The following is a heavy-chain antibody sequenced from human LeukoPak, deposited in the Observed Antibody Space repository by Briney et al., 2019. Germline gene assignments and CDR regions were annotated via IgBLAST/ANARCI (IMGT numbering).Heavy chain of an antibody. CDR2: IKQDGSEI. V-gene: IGHV3-7*02. CDR1: GFSLSNYW. J-gene: IGHJ4*02. D-gene: IGHD6-13*01. Sequence: GGSLRLSCAASGFSLSNYWMAWVRQAPGKGLEWVANIKQDGSEIHYVDSVKGRITISRDNAKNILYLQMNSLRAEDTAVYYCARVRYSSSWYDYWGQGTLVTVSS. CDR3: ARVRYSSSWYDY.